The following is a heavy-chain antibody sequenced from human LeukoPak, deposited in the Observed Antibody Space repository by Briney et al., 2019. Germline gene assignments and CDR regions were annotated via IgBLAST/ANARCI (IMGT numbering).Heavy chain of an antibody. J-gene: IGHJ6*02. V-gene: IGHV3-21*01. CDR2: ISSSSSYI. D-gene: IGHD3-22*01. CDR3: ASPGGNDSSGYYNYYYYGMDV. Sequence: GESLRLSCAASGFTFSSYSMNRVRQAPGKGLEWVSSISSSSSYIYYADSVKGRFTISRDNAKNSLYLQMNSLRAEDTAVYYCASPGGNDSSGYYNYYYYGMDVWGQGTTVTVSS. CDR1: GFTFSSYS.